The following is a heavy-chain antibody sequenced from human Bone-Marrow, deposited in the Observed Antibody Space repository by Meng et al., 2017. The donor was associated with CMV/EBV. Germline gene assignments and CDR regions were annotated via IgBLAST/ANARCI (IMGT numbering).Heavy chain of an antibody. CDR3: ARGQVQCSTINCHDYRFSGMAF. Sequence: ASVKVSCKASGYTFTGYYMHWVRQAPGQGLEWMGWINPNSGGTNYAQKFQGRVTMTRDTSISTAYMELSRLRSDDTAVYYCARGQVQCSTINCHDYRFSGMAFWGQGTTVTGSS. CDR2: INPNSGGT. V-gene: IGHV1-2*02. D-gene: IGHD2/OR15-2a*01. CDR1: GYTFTGYY. J-gene: IGHJ6*01.